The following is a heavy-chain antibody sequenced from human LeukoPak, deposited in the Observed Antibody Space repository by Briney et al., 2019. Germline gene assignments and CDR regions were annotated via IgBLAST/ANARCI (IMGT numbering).Heavy chain of an antibody. CDR1: GGSISSGGYY. CDR3: ARYYGGNILDY. D-gene: IGHD4-23*01. CDR2: IYYSGST. V-gene: IGHV4-31*03. J-gene: IGHJ4*02. Sequence: PSETLSLTCTVSGGSISSGGYYWSWIRQHPGKGLEWIGYIYYSGSTYYNPSLKSRVTISVDTSKNQFPLKLSSVTAADTAVYYCARYYGGNILDYWGQGTLVTVSS.